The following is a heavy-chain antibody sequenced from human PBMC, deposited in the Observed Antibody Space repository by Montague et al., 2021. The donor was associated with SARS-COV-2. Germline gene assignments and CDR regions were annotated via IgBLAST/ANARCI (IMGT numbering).Heavy chain of an antibody. D-gene: IGHD3-22*01. CDR2: IYTSGST. J-gene: IGHJ3*02. Sequence: TRYLTCTVSGGSISSGSYYWSWIRQPAGKGLEWIGRIYTSGSTNYNPSLKSRVTISVDTSKNQFSLKLSSVTAADTAVYYCARVPPYYYDSSGYYSGAFDIWGQGTMVTVSS. CDR1: GGSISSGSYY. CDR3: ARVPPYYYDSSGYYSGAFDI. V-gene: IGHV4-61*02.